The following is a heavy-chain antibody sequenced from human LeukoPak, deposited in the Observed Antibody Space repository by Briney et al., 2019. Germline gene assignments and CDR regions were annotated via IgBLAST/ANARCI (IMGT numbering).Heavy chain of an antibody. J-gene: IGHJ4*02. CDR3: ASHYSSGSYRYTGSFDS. V-gene: IGHV4-34*01. Sequence: SDTLSLTCAVYGGSFSDYYWSWIRQPPGKGLEWIGEINHSGTTNYSPSLNSRVFISVDTSKNQFSLKLNSVTAADAAMYYCASHYSSGSYRYTGSFDSWGQGMLVNVSS. CDR2: INHSGTT. D-gene: IGHD3-16*02. CDR1: GGSFSDYY.